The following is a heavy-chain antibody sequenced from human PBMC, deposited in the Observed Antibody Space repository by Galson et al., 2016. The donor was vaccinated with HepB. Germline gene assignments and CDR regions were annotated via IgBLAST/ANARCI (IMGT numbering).Heavy chain of an antibody. V-gene: IGHV3-7*03. CDR2: IQQDGSEK. CDR3: ASYYYDSIGFYTAPYFDF. J-gene: IGHJ4*02. D-gene: IGHD3-22*01. CDR1: GFTFSSYW. Sequence: SLRLSCAASGFTFSSYWMSWVRQAPGKGLEWVANIQQDGSEKYYVDSVKGRFTISRDNAKNSLYLRMNSLRAGDTAVYYCASYYYDSIGFYTAPYFDFWGQGTLVTVSS.